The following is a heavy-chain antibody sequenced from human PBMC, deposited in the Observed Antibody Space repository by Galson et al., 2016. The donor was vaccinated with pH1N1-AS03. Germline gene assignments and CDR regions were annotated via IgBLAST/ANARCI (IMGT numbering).Heavy chain of an antibody. CDR2: IIPIFGAA. Sequence: QSGAEVKKSGESLKISCKASGGSFIGYAMNWVRQAPGQGLEWMGGIIPIFGAAKYAQRLQGRAMITADKSTKTVYLELNSLRSEDTAVYFFAQNYYDNRGSYCEPFWGQGTMVTVSS. CDR3: AQNYYDNRGSYCEPF. D-gene: IGHD3-22*01. V-gene: IGHV1-69*06. J-gene: IGHJ3*01. CDR1: GGSFIGYA.